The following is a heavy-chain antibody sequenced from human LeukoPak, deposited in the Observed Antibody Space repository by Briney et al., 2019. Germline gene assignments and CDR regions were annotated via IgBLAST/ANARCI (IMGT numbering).Heavy chain of an antibody. J-gene: IGHJ4*02. CDR2: IYYTGTT. CDR1: SGSISSYH. D-gene: IGHD3-10*01. CDR3: ARHAYYGAGSYYFDY. Sequence: SETLSLTCTVSSGSISSYHWSWIRQPPDRGLEWIGFIYYTGTTNYNPSLKSRLTISVDTSKNQFSLKLSSVTAADTAVYYCARHAYYGAGSYYFDYWGQGTLVTVSS. V-gene: IGHV4-59*08.